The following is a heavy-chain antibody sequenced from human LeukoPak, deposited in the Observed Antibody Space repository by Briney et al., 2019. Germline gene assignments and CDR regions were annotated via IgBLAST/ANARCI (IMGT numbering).Heavy chain of an antibody. D-gene: IGHD2-15*01. V-gene: IGHV3-53*01. J-gene: IGHJ4*02. CDR2: IYSGGST. Sequence: PEGSLRLSCAASGFTVSSNYMSWVRQASGKGLEWVSVIYSGGSTYYADSVKGRFTISRDNSKNTLYLQMNSLRAEDTAVYYCARDPGYCSGGSCYPTYYFDYWGQGTLVTVSS. CDR1: GFTVSSNY. CDR3: ARDPGYCSGGSCYPTYYFDY.